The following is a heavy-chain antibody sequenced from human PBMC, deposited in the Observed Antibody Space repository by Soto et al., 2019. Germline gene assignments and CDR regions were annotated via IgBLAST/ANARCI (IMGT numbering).Heavy chain of an antibody. CDR1: GGSISSDGYY. Sequence: SETLSLTCTVSGGSISSDGYYWSWIRQHPGKGLEWIAYIYHSGRTYYNPSLKSRVSIFVDTSKNQFSLEVSSVTAADAAVYYCARVGEEYNSYGAGVWGQGTTVTVSS. V-gene: IGHV4-31*03. J-gene: IGHJ6*02. CDR3: ARVGEEYNSYGAGV. D-gene: IGHD3-10*01. CDR2: IYHSGRT.